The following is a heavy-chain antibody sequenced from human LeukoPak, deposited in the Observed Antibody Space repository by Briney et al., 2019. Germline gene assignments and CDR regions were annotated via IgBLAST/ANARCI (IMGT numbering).Heavy chain of an antibody. D-gene: IGHD3-10*01. V-gene: IGHV4-34*01. J-gene: IGHJ6*04. CDR3: ARGVLWFGELPAPRMDV. CDR2: INHSGST. Sequence: KPSETLSLTCAVYGGSFSGYYWIWLRQPPGKGLEWFGEINHSGSTNYNPSLKRRVTISVDTSRIQFSLKLSSVTAADTAVYYCARGVLWFGELPAPRMDVWGKGTTVTVSS. CDR1: GGSFSGYY.